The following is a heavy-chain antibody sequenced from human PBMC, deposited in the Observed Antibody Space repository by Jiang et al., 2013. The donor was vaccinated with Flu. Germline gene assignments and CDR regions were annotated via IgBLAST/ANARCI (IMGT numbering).Heavy chain of an antibody. V-gene: IGHV1-69*06. CDR1: GGTFSSYA. J-gene: IGHJ6*02. CDR2: IIPIFGTA. D-gene: IGHD4-17*01. Sequence: GAEVKKPGSSVKVSCKASGGTFSSYAISWVRQAPGQGLEWMGGIIPIFGTANYAQKFQGRVTITADKSTSTAYMELSSLRSEDTAVYYCASKFGPPXNLDYGDFYYYYGMDVWGQGTTVTVSS. CDR3: ASKFGPPXNLDYGDFYYYYGMDV.